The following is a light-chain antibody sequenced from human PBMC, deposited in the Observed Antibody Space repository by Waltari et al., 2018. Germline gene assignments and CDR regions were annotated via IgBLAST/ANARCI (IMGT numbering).Light chain of an antibody. Sequence: SYDLTQPRSVSVSPGQKARVTWGGDKIGIKSVQWYQQKPPQAPVLVIYTDSARPSGIPDRFSGSNSGNTATLTISGVEAGDEADYYCQVWDTTSKYIFGGGTRLTVL. V-gene: IGLV3-21*04. CDR1: KIGIKS. CDR3: QVWDTTSKYI. CDR2: TDS. J-gene: IGLJ2*01.